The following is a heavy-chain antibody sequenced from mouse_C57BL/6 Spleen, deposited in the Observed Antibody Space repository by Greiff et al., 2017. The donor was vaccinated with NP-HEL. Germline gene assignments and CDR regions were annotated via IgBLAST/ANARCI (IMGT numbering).Heavy chain of an antibody. CDR3: ARGIRQNAMDY. Sequence: VQLQQSGAELVRPGTSVKVSCKASGYAFTNYLIEWVKQRPGQGLEWIGVINPGSGGTNYNEKFKGKATLTADKSSSTAYMQLSSLTSEDSAVYFCARGIRQNAMDYWGQGTSVTVSS. D-gene: IGHD1-2*01. CDR1: GYAFTNYL. J-gene: IGHJ4*01. V-gene: IGHV1-54*01. CDR2: INPGSGGT.